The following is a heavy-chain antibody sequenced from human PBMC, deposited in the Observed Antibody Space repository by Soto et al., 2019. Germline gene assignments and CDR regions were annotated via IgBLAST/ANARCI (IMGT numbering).Heavy chain of an antibody. J-gene: IGHJ4*02. D-gene: IGHD1-1*01. CDR3: ARPRRDGYNSFEY. CDR2: INAGNGNT. Sequence: ASVKVSCKASGYTFSSYPMHWVRQAPGQRLEWMGWINAGNGNTKYSQKFPGRVTITRDTSASTAYMELSSLRSEDTAVYYCARPRRDGYNSFEYWGQGTQVTVSS. V-gene: IGHV1-3*01. CDR1: GYTFSSYP.